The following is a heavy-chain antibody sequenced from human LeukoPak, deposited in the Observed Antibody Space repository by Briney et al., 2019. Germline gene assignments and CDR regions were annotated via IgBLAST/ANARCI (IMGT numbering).Heavy chain of an antibody. CDR3: ARHLYSSGWYSWFGP. V-gene: IGHV5-10-1*01. D-gene: IGHD6-19*01. CDR2: IDPSDSYT. CDR1: GYSFTSYW. Sequence: NHGESLQISCRGSGYSFTSYWISWVRQLPGKGLEWMGRIDPSDSYTNYSPSFQGHVTISADKSISTAYLQWSSLKASDTAMYYCARHLYSSGWYSWFGPWGQGTLVTVSS. J-gene: IGHJ5*02.